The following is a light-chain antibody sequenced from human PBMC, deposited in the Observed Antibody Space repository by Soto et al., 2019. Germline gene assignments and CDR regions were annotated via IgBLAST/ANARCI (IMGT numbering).Light chain of an antibody. Sequence: QSALTQPASVSGSPGQSITISCSGTSSDIGTYDHVAWFQQFPGKTPKLVIYNVSDRPSGVSYRFSGPKSGNTASLTISGLQADDEADYYCISYTVSRSYVFGTGTKVTVL. CDR1: SSDIGTYDH. CDR2: NVS. V-gene: IGLV2-14*01. J-gene: IGLJ1*01. CDR3: ISYTVSRSYV.